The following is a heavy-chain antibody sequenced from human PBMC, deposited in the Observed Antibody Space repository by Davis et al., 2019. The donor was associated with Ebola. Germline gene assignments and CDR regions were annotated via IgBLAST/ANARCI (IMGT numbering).Heavy chain of an antibody. D-gene: IGHD5-24*01. CDR3: ARDGAVETGIDY. Sequence: PLETLSLTCTVSGGSISSYYWSWIRQPPGKGLEWIGYIYYSGNTNYNPSLKSRVTISVDTSKNQFSLKLTSVTAADTAVYYCARDGAVETGIDYWGQGTLVTVSS. CDR2: IYYSGNT. CDR1: GGSISSYY. J-gene: IGHJ4*02. V-gene: IGHV4-59*01.